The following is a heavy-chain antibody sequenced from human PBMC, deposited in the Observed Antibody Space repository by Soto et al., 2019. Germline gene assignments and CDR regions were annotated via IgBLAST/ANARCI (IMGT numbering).Heavy chain of an antibody. D-gene: IGHD3-3*01. CDR3: ARSNYDFWRGPSPPFDY. CDR2: IKQDGSEK. J-gene: IGHJ4*02. V-gene: IGHV3-7*01. Sequence: GGSLRLSCAASGFTFSSYWMSWVRQAPGKGLEWVANIKQDGSEKYYVDSVKGRFTISRDNAKNSLYLQMNSLRAEDTAVYYCARSNYDFWRGPSPPFDYRGQGTLVTVSS. CDR1: GFTFSSYW.